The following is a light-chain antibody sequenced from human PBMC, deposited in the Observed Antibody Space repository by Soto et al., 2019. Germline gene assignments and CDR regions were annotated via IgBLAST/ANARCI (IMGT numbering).Light chain of an antibody. CDR1: QSISSW. J-gene: IGKJ4*01. CDR2: DAS. V-gene: IGKV1-5*01. Sequence: DIQMTQSPSTLSASVGERVTSTCRASQSISSWLAWYQQKPGKAPKLLIYDASSLESGVPSRFSGSGSGTEFTLTISSLQPDDFATYYCQQYNSYPLTFGGGTKVEIK. CDR3: QQYNSYPLT.